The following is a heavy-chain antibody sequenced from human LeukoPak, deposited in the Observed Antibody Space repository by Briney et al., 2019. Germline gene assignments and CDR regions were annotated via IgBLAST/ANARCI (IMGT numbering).Heavy chain of an antibody. V-gene: IGHV3-33*06. D-gene: IGHD3-22*01. CDR1: GFTFNSYG. J-gene: IGHJ6*03. Sequence: GRSLRPSWAASGFTFNSYGTHWVRQPPGKGREGVAVIWYDVSNKYYADSVRGRFTISRDNSKNTLYLQMNSLRAEDTAVYYCAKAGDTTGYYPAYYYYMDVWGKGTTVTVYS. CDR2: IWYDVSNK. CDR3: AKAGDTTGYYPAYYYYMDV.